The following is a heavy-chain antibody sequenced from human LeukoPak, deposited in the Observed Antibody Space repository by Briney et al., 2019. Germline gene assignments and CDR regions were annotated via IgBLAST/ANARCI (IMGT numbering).Heavy chain of an antibody. CDR2: ISSSGGTI. Sequence: AGSLRLSRAASAFTFSSYSMSWVRQAQGKWLEWVSYISSSGGTIDDADSVRGRFTISKDNAENALYLQMNSLRADDTAVYYCARLRGYSYGYGDFWGRGTLVTVSS. CDR1: AFTFSSYS. V-gene: IGHV3-48*04. D-gene: IGHD5-18*01. CDR3: ARLRGYSYGYGDF. J-gene: IGHJ4*02.